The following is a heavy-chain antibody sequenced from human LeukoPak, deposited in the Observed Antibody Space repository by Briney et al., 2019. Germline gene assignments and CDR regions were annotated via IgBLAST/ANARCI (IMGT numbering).Heavy chain of an antibody. D-gene: IGHD2-21*02. CDR2: ISYDGSNE. CDR1: GFTFSSYA. CDR3: ARESDPGLQY. V-gene: IGHV3-30-3*01. Sequence: GGSLTLSCAASGFTFSSYAMHWVRQAPGKGLEWVAVISYDGSNEYYADSVKGRFTISRDNSKNTLYLQMNSLRAEDTAVYYCARESDPGLQYWGQGTLVTVSS. J-gene: IGHJ1*01.